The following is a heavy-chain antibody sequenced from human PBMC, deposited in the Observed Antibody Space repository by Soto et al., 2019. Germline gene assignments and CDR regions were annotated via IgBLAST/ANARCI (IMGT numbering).Heavy chain of an antibody. CDR3: AKDLGYSGYGVFDY. V-gene: IGHV4-39*02. CDR1: GGSISSSSYY. Sequence: SETLFLTCTVSGGSISSSSYYWGWIRQPPGKGLEWIGSIYYSGSTYYNPSLKSRVTISVDTSKNQFSLKLSSVTAADTAVYYCAKDLGYSGYGVFDYWGQGTLVTVSS. CDR2: IYYSGST. D-gene: IGHD5-12*01. J-gene: IGHJ4*02.